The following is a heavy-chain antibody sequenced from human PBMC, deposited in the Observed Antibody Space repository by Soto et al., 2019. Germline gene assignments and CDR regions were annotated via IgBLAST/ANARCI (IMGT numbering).Heavy chain of an antibody. CDR1: AFTFSSSS. J-gene: IGHJ4*02. D-gene: IGHD3-16*01. Sequence: PGGSLRLSCVASAFTFSSSSMSWVRQAPGKGLEWVSSIGYDGHSTYYADSVNGRFTISRDNSKNTLYLQMNSLRAEDTALYYCVKGGWGSYCDYWGQGTLVTVSS. CDR3: VKGGWGSYCDY. V-gene: IGHV3-23*01. CDR2: IGYDGHST.